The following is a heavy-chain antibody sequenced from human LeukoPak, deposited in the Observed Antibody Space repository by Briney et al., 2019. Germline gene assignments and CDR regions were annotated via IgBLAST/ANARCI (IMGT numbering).Heavy chain of an antibody. V-gene: IGHV3-15*01. J-gene: IGHJ4*02. CDR1: GLTFSSAW. D-gene: IGHD2-15*01. Sequence: SGGSLRLSCVVSGLTFSSAWMSWIRQSPGKGLQWVGHIKSKTDGGTTEYAAPVNGRFTISRDDSKNTLYLQLNSLKNEDTALYYCTALGAASEYWGQGTLVTVSS. CDR3: TALGAASEY. CDR2: IKSKTDGGTT.